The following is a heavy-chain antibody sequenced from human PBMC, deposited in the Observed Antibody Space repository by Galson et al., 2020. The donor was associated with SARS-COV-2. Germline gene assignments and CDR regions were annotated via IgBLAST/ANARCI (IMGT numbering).Heavy chain of an antibody. J-gene: IGHJ4*02. CDR3: ARAHYCSGGSCSSIQFDY. CDR1: GYTFTSYD. D-gene: IGHD2-15*01. Sequence: ASVKVSCKASGYTFTSYDINWVRQATGQGLEWMGWMNPNSGNTGYVQKFQGRVTMTRNTSISTAYMELSSLRSEDTAVYYCARAHYCSGGSCSSIQFDYWGQGTLVTVSS. CDR2: MNPNSGNT. V-gene: IGHV1-8*01.